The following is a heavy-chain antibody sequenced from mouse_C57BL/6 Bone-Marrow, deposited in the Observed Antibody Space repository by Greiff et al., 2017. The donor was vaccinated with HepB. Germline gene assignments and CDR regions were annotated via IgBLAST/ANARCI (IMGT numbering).Heavy chain of an antibody. CDR2: IYPGDGDT. V-gene: IGHV1-82*01. D-gene: IGHD2-3*01. Sequence: QVQLKQSGPELVKPGASVQISCKASGYAFSSSWMNWVKQRPGKGLEWIGRIYPGDGDTNYNGKFKGKATLTADKSSSTAYMQLSSLTSEDSAVYFCARGGYYAYWGQGTLVTVSA. CDR1: GYAFSSSW. CDR3: ARGGYYAY. J-gene: IGHJ3*01.